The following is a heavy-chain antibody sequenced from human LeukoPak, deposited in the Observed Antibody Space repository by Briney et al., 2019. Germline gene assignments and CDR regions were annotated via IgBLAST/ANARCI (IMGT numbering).Heavy chain of an antibody. CDR3: ARSYSSGSSYFDY. V-gene: IGHV1-18*01. Sequence: ASVKLSCKASGYTFTNYGIDWVRQAPGQGLEWMGWISAYNGNTEFAQKLQDRVTMTTDTSTSTAYMELRSLRSDDTAVYYCARSYSSGSSYFDYWGQGTLVTVSS. CDR2: ISAYNGNT. D-gene: IGHD6-19*01. J-gene: IGHJ4*02. CDR1: GYTFTNYG.